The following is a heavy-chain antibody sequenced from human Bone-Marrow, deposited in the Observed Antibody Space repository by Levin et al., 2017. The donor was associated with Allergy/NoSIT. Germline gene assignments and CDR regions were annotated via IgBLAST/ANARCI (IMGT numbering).Heavy chain of an antibody. Sequence: GGSLRLSCAASGFTFSSYAMHWVRQAPGKGLEWVAVISYDGSNKYYADSVKGRFTISRDNSKNTLYLQMNSLRAEDTAVYYCARSTGRGAWDIVAGNWFDPWGQGTLVTVSS. CDR1: GFTFSSYA. V-gene: IGHV3-30-3*01. D-gene: IGHD5-12*01. CDR3: ARSTGRGAWDIVAGNWFDP. CDR2: ISYDGSNK. J-gene: IGHJ5*02.